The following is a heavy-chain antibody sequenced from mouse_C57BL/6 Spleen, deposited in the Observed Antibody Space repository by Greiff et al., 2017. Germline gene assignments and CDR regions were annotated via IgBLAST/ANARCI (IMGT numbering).Heavy chain of an antibody. CDR2: INPSNGGT. J-gene: IGHJ1*03. CDR3: AREGVITTDWYFDV. Sequence: QVQLQQPGTELVKPGASVKLSCKASGYTFTSYWMHWVKQRPGQGLEWIGNINPSNGGTNYNEKFKSKATLTVDKSSSTAYMQLSNLTSEDSAVYYCAREGVITTDWYFDVWGTGTTVTVSS. CDR1: GYTFTSYW. V-gene: IGHV1-53*01. D-gene: IGHD1-1*01.